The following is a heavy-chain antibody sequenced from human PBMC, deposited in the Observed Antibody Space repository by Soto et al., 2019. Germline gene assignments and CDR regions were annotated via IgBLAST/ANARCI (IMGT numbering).Heavy chain of an antibody. D-gene: IGHD2-21*01. Sequence: SETLSLTCTVSGGSISDGAYYWSWIRQPPGKGLEWIGHIYNSGNTYNNPSLRSRLTISLDTSKSQFSLNLNSVTAADTAVYYCASGLSGDKVDQWGQGTLVTVYS. CDR1: GGSISDGAYY. CDR3: ASGLSGDKVDQ. CDR2: IYNSGNT. J-gene: IGHJ4*02. V-gene: IGHV4-30-4*01.